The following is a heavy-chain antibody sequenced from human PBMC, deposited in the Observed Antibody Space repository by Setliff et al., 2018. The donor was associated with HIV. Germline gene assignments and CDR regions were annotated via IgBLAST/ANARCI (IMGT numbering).Heavy chain of an antibody. CDR3: ARMDSSTWPDYYFYGMDV. J-gene: IGHJ6*02. CDR1: GGSISGSV. CDR2: IYYMGRT. V-gene: IGHV4-59*01. Sequence: PSETLSLTCTVSGGSISGSVWSWIRQPPGKGLEFVGYIYYMGRTTYNPSLKSRLTISVDKSKSQFSLKVRSVTAADTAVYYCARMDSSTWPDYYFYGMDVWGQGTTFTVSS. D-gene: IGHD2-2*01.